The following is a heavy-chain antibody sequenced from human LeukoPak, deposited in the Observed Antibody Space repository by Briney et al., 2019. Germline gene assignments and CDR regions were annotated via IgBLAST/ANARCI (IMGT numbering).Heavy chain of an antibody. CDR1: GFTFDDYA. Sequence: QPGRSLRLSCAASGFTFDDYAMHWVRHAPGKGLEWVSGISWNSGSIGYADSVKGRFTISRDNAKNSLYLQMNSLRAEDTALYYCAKDTQGFYYDSSGPLFDYWGQGTLVTVSS. J-gene: IGHJ4*02. V-gene: IGHV3-9*01. CDR2: ISWNSGSI. CDR3: AKDTQGFYYDSSGPLFDY. D-gene: IGHD3-22*01.